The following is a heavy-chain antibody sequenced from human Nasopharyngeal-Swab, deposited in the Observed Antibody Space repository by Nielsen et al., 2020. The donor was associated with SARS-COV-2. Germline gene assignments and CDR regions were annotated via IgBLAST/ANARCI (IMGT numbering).Heavy chain of an antibody. CDR3: AADLARTTGTTN. Sequence: SVKVYCKACGFTFISSAVQWARQARGQRLEWIGWIVVGSGNTNYAQKFQERVTITRDMSTSTAYMELSSLRSEDTAVYYCAADLARTTGTTNWGQGTLVTVSS. CDR2: IVVGSGNT. D-gene: IGHD1-1*01. J-gene: IGHJ4*02. V-gene: IGHV1-58*01. CDR1: GFTFISSA.